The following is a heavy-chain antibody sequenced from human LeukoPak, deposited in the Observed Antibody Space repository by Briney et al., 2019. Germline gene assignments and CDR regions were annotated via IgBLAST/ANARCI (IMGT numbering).Heavy chain of an antibody. V-gene: IGHV3-15*01. CDR1: GFTFSNAW. CDR2: LKSKTDGVTT. D-gene: IGHD1-26*01. J-gene: IGHJ4*02. CDR3: TTDTYSGSSHGGY. Sequence: GGSLRLXCAASGFTFSNAWMSWVRPAPGKGREGVGRLKSKTDGVTTDYAAPVKGRFNISRDDSKNTLYLQMNSLKTEDTAVYYLTTDTYSGSSHGGYWGQGTLVTVSS.